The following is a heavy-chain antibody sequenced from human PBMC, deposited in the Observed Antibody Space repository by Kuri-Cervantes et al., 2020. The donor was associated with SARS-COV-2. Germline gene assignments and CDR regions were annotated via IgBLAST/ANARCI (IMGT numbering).Heavy chain of an antibody. D-gene: IGHD4/OR15-4a*01. CDR3: ARDPNANHNNWFDP. CDR2: IYYSGST. J-gene: IGHJ5*02. Sequence: GSLRLSCTVSGGSISSHYWSWIRQPPGKGLGWIGYIYYSGSTNYNPSLKSRVTISVDTSKNQFSLKLSSVTAADTAVYYCARDPNANHNNWFDPWGQGTLVTVSS. CDR1: GGSISSHY. V-gene: IGHV4-59*11.